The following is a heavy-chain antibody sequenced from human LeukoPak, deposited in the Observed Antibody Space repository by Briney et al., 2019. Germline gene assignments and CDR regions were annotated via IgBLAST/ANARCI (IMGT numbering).Heavy chain of an antibody. CDR1: GGSISSYY. D-gene: IGHD1-26*01. J-gene: IGHJ4*02. Sequence: SETLSLTCTVSGGSISSYYWSWIRQPPGKGLEWIGYIYYSGSTNYNPSLKSRVTISVDTSKNQFSLKLSSVTAADTAVYYCARASGSYMKFDYWDQGTLVTVSS. CDR3: ARASGSYMKFDY. V-gene: IGHV4-59*01. CDR2: IYYSGST.